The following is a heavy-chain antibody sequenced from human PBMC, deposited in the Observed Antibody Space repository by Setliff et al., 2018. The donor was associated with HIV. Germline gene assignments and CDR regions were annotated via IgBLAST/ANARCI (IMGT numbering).Heavy chain of an antibody. J-gene: IGHJ3*02. D-gene: IGHD6-19*01. CDR2: FDPEDGNT. V-gene: IGHV1-24*01. Sequence: ASVKVSCKTFGYSLTELSRHWVRQAPGKGLEWMGGFDPEDGNTIYAQKFQGRVTMTADTSTGTAYMELSSLRSEDTAVYYCATVSHTNVAAHDAFDIWGQGTMVTVSS. CDR1: GYSLTELS. CDR3: ATVSHTNVAAHDAFDI.